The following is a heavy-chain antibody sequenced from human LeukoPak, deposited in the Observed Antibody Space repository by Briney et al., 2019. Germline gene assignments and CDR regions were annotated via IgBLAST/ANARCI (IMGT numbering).Heavy chain of an antibody. CDR3: AREQLALDY. D-gene: IGHD6-6*01. J-gene: IGHJ4*02. V-gene: IGHV5-51*01. CDR2: IYPGDSDT. CDR1: GYTFTGYY. Sequence: KVSCKASGYTFTGYYMHWVRQMPGKGLEWMGIIYPGDSDTRYSPSFQGQVTISADKSISTAYLQWSSLKASDTAMYYCAREQLALDYWGQGTLVTVSS.